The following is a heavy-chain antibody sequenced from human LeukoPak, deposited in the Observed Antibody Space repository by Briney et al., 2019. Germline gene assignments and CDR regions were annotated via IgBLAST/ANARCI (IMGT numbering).Heavy chain of an antibody. D-gene: IGHD3-10*01. CDR2: VSTSGGDT. CDR3: AKRGRDIDY. V-gene: IGHV3-23*01. J-gene: IGHJ4*02. Sequence: GGSLRLSCAASGFTFSDFGMNWVRQAPGKGLEWVSLVSTSGGDTHYADSVRGRFTISRDNSKNTLYLQMNSLRAEDTAVYYCAKRGRDIDYWGQGTLVTVSS. CDR1: GFTFSDFG.